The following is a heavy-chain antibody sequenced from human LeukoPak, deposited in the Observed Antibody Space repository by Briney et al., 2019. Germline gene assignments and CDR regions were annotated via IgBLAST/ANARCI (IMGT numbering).Heavy chain of an antibody. J-gene: IGHJ6*04. Sequence: PGGSLRLSCAASGFTFSSYGMHWVRQAPGKGLEWVAVISYDGSNKYYADSVKGRFTISRDNSKNTLYLQMNSLRAEDTAVYYCAKSRESDYYYGMDVWGKGTMVTVSS. V-gene: IGHV3-30*18. D-gene: IGHD3-10*01. CDR3: AKSRESDYYYGMDV. CDR1: GFTFSSYG. CDR2: ISYDGSNK.